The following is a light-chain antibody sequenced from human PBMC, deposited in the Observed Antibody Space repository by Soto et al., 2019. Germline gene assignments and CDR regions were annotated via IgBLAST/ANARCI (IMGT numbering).Light chain of an antibody. CDR3: QRYGTSPPLT. Sequence: EIVLPQSPGTLSLSPGERATLSCRAIQSVSSSYLAWYQQKPGQAPRLLIYGASSRATGIPDRFSGSGSATDFTLTISRLEPEDFAVYYCQRYGTSPPLTFGGGTKV. V-gene: IGKV3-20*01. CDR1: QSVSSSY. J-gene: IGKJ4*01. CDR2: GAS.